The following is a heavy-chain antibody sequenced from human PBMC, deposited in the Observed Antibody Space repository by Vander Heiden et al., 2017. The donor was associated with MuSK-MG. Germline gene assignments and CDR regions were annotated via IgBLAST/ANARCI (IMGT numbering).Heavy chain of an antibody. CDR3: ARDRYDILTGYYYYMDV. CDR1: GGTFSSYA. V-gene: IGHV1-69*01. CDR2: IIPIFGTA. Sequence: QVQLVQSGAEVKKPGSSVKVSCKASGGTFSSYAISWVRKAPGQGLEWMEGIIPIFGTANYAQKFQGRVTITADESTSTAYMELSSLRSEDTAVYYCARDRYDILTGYYYYMDVWGKGTTVTVSS. D-gene: IGHD3-9*01. J-gene: IGHJ6*03.